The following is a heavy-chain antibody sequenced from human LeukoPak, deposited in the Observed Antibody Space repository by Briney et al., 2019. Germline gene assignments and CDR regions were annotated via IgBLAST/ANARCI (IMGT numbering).Heavy chain of an antibody. Sequence: ASVKVSCKASGYTFTSYYMHWVRQAPGQGLEWMGIINPSGGSTSYAQKFQGRVTMTRDTSTSTVYMELSRLRSDDTAVYYCASGFSSSYYYDSSGSYFDYWGRGTLVTVSS. CDR2: INPSGGST. D-gene: IGHD3-22*01. CDR1: GYTFTSYY. J-gene: IGHJ4*02. CDR3: ASGFSSSYYYDSSGSYFDY. V-gene: IGHV1-46*01.